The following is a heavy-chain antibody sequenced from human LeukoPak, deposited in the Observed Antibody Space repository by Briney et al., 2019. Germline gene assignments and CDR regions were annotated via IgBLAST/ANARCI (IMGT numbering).Heavy chain of an antibody. CDR3: ARDSRGSPPIDTSVRDCSGGSCYPGWFDP. Sequence: GSSVKVSCKASGGTFSSYAISWVRQAPGQGLEWMGRIIPILGIANYAQKFQGRVTITADKSTSTAYMELSSLRSEDTAVYYCARDSRGSPPIDTSVRDCSGGSCYPGWFDPWGQGTLVTVSS. D-gene: IGHD2-15*01. V-gene: IGHV1-69*04. CDR1: GGTFSSYA. CDR2: IIPILGIA. J-gene: IGHJ5*02.